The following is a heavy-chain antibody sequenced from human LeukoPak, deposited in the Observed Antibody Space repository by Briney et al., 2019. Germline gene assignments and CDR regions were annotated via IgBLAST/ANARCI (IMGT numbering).Heavy chain of an antibody. J-gene: IGHJ5*02. V-gene: IGHV1-2*02. CDR2: INPNSGGT. CDR3: ARAPIVGLTQKNRLFWFDP. CDR1: GYTFTGYY. Sequence: ASVKVSCKASGYTFTGYYMHWVRQAPGQGLEWMGWINPNSGGTNYAQKFQGRVTMTRDTSISTAYMELSRLRSDDTAVYYSARAPIVGLTQKNRLFWFDPWGQGTLVTVSS. D-gene: IGHD3-22*01.